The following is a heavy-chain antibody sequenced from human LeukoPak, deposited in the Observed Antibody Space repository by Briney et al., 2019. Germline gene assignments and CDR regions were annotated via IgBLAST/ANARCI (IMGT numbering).Heavy chain of an antibody. CDR3: ARGSADDYGVLLDY. V-gene: IGHV3-21*01. CDR1: GFTFSSYG. J-gene: IGHJ4*02. D-gene: IGHD4-17*01. CDR2: ISSSSSYI. Sequence: PGGSLRLSCAASGFTFSSYGMYWVRQAPGKGLEWVSSISSSSSYIYYADSVKGRFTISRDNAKNSLYLQMNSLRAEDTAVYYCARGSADDYGVLLDYWGQGTLVTVSS.